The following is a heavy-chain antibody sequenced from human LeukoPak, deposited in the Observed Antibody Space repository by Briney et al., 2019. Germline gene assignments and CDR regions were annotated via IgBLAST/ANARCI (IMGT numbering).Heavy chain of an antibody. CDR1: GGSISSYH. CDR2: IYTSGST. J-gene: IGHJ5*02. V-gene: IGHV4-4*07. Sequence: SETLSLTCTVSGGSISSYHWSWIRQPAGKGLEWIGRIYTSGSTNYNPSLKSRVTMSVDTSKNQFSLKLSSATAADTAVYYCARDSPIVVVPAAFPGFDPWGQGTLVTVSS. CDR3: ARDSPIVVVPAAFPGFDP. D-gene: IGHD2-2*01.